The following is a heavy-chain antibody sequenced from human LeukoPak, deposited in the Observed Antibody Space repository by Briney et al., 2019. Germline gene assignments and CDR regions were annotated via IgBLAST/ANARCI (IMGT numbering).Heavy chain of an antibody. CDR1: GFTVNSNS. J-gene: IGHJ6*02. CDR2: IYSGDST. V-gene: IGHV3-53*01. Sequence: TGGSLRLSCAASGFTVNSNSMSWVRQATGKGLECDAAIYSGDSTYYPDSVKGRFSISRDNSKNTLYLQMSSLRAEDTAIYYCVGRPYYYYGMDVWGQGTTVTVSS. CDR3: VGRPYYYYGMDV.